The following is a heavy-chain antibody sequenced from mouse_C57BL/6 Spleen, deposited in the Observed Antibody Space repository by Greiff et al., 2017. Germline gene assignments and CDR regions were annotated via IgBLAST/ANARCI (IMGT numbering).Heavy chain of an antibody. J-gene: IGHJ3*01. CDR1: GYAFSSYW. CDR3: ARRVYYDYAWFAY. CDR2: LYPGDGDT. Sequence: QVQLKESGAELVKPGASVKISCKASGYAFSSYWMNWVKQRPGKGLEWIGQLYPGDGDTNYTGKFKGKATLTADKSSSTAYMQLSSLTSEDSAVYFCARRVYYDYAWFAYWGQGTLVTVSA. V-gene: IGHV1-80*01. D-gene: IGHD2-4*01.